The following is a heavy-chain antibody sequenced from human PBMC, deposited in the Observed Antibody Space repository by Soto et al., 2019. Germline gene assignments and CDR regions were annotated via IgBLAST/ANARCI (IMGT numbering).Heavy chain of an antibody. CDR1: GFTFSRYA. D-gene: IGHD3-16*01. V-gene: IGHV3-23*01. J-gene: IGHJ6*02. CDR2: ISGSGGST. Sequence: GGSLRLSCAPSGFTFSRYAMSWFRQAPGKGLEWVSTISGSGGSTYYAASVQGRFTISRDNSKNTLYLQMNSLRAEDTAVYYCAKDTNGLGGYYYGMHVWGQGITVTVSS. CDR3: AKDTNGLGGYYYGMHV.